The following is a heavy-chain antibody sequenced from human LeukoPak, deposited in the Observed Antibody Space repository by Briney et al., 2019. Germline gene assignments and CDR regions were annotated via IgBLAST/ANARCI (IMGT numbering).Heavy chain of an antibody. D-gene: IGHD5-12*01. V-gene: IGHV3-30*04. Sequence: PGRSLRLSCAASGFTFSSYAMHWVRQAPGKGLEWVAVISYDGSNKYYADSVKGRFTISRDNSKNTLYLQMNSLRAEDTAVYYCAKDRGGSQVFDYWGQGTLVTVSS. CDR2: ISYDGSNK. J-gene: IGHJ4*02. CDR3: AKDRGGSQVFDY. CDR1: GFTFSSYA.